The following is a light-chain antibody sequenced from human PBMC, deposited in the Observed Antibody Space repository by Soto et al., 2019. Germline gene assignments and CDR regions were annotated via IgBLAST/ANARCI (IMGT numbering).Light chain of an antibody. CDR3: QQYCSSSWT. CDR1: QSVSSSY. V-gene: IGKV3-20*01. CDR2: GTS. Sequence: EIVLTQSPGTLSLSPGERATLSCRASQSVSSSYLAWYQQKPGQAPRLLIYGTSSRATAIPDRFSGSGSGTDFTLTISRLEPEDFAVYYCQQYCSSSWTFGQGTKV. J-gene: IGKJ1*01.